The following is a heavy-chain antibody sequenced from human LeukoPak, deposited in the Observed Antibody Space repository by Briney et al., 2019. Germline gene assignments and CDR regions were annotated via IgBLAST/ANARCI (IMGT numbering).Heavy chain of an antibody. Sequence: PGGSLRLSCAASGFTFSSYAMSWVRQAPGKGLEWVPAISGSGGSTYYVDSVKGRFTISRDNSKNTLYLQMNSLRAEDTAVYYCAKDLRRTDIVVVPAATGGLDYWGQGTLVTVSS. V-gene: IGHV3-23*01. CDR2: ISGSGGST. D-gene: IGHD2-2*01. J-gene: IGHJ4*02. CDR3: AKDLRRTDIVVVPAATGGLDY. CDR1: GFTFSSYA.